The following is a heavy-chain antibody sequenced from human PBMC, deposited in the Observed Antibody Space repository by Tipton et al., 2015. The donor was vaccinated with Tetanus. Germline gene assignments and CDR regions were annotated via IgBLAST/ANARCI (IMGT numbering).Heavy chain of an antibody. D-gene: IGHD4-23*01. CDR3: ATGRRTVGFDY. Sequence: TLSLTCTVSGDSVSSSRYYWGWVRQPPGKGLEWIGSVYFSGSTYHSPSLKSRVTMSVDTSKNQFSLKLSSVTAAGTAVYYCATGRRTVGFDYWGQGALVTVSS. J-gene: IGHJ4*02. V-gene: IGHV4-39*02. CDR2: VYFSGST. CDR1: GDSVSSSRYY.